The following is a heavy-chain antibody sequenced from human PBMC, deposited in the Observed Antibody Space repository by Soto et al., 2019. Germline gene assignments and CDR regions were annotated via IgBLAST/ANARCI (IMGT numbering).Heavy chain of an antibody. CDR1: GFTFSSYG. CDR2: ISYDGSNK. J-gene: IGHJ4*02. CDR3: AKGRQYQPPRGTVDYYFDY. Sequence: QVQLVESGGGVVQPGRSLRLSCAASGFTFSSYGMHWVRQAPGKGLEWVAVISYDGSNKYYADSVKGRFTISRDNSKNTLYLQMNSLRAEDTAVYYCAKGRQYQPPRGTVDYYFDYWGQGTLVTVSS. D-gene: IGHD2-2*01. V-gene: IGHV3-30*18.